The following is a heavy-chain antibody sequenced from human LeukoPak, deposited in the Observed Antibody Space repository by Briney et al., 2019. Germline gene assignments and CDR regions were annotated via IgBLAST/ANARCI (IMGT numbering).Heavy chain of an antibody. D-gene: IGHD3-3*01. CDR3: ASPVGSGYLNVVDY. CDR2: ISSSSSYI. J-gene: IGHJ4*02. CDR1: GFTFSSYS. V-gene: IGHV3-21*01. Sequence: GGSLRLSCAASGFTFSSYSMNWVRQAPGKGPEWVSSISSSSSYIYYADSVKGRFTISRDNAKSSLYLQMNSLRAEDTAVYYCASPVGSGYLNVVDYWGQGTLVTVSS.